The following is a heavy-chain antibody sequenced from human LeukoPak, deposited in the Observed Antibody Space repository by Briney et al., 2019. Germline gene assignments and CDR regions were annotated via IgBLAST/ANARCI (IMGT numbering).Heavy chain of an antibody. D-gene: IGHD3-10*02. V-gene: IGHV3-66*04. J-gene: IGHJ4*02. CDR2: IYSGGST. CDR1: GFTVSSNY. Sequence: PGGSLRLSCAASGFTVSSNYTSWVRQAPGKGLEWVSVIYSGGSTYYADSVKGRFTISRDNSKNTLYLQMNSLRAEDTAVYYCARQLVRRYFDYWGQGTLVTVSS. CDR3: ARQLVRRYFDY.